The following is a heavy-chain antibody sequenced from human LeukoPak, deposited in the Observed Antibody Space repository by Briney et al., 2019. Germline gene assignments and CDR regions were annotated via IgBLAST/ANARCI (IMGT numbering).Heavy chain of an antibody. CDR2: IRYDGSNK. Sequence: PGGSLRLSCAASGFTFSSYGMHWVRQAPGKGLEWVAFIRYDGSNKYYADSVKGRFTISRDNPKNTLYLQMNSLRAEDTAVYYCVSDILREFDYWGQGTLVTVSS. CDR1: GFTFSSYG. CDR3: VSDILREFDY. J-gene: IGHJ4*02. V-gene: IGHV3-30*02. D-gene: IGHD3-9*01.